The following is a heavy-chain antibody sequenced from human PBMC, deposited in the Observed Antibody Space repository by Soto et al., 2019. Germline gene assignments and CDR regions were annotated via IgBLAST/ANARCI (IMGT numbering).Heavy chain of an antibody. V-gene: IGHV1-46*01. CDR3: ARGAPDCSGGSCYSGWFDP. J-gene: IGHJ5*02. CDR1: GYTFTSYY. Sequence: QVQLVQSGAEVKKPGASVKVSCKASGYTFTSYYMHWVRQAPGQGLEWMGIINPSGGSTSYAQKFQGRVTMTRDTSTSTVYMELSSLRSEDTAVYYCARGAPDCSGGSCYSGWFDPWGQGPLVTVSS. CDR2: INPSGGST. D-gene: IGHD2-15*01.